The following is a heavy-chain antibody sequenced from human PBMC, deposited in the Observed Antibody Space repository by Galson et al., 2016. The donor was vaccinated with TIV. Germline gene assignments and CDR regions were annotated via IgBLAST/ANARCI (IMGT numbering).Heavy chain of an antibody. V-gene: IGHV1-69*13. D-gene: IGHD3-10*01. CDR3: ARGFSKLSYYGSWSYLYFDY. Sequence: SVKVSCKASGGTFSNYGVSWVRQAPGQGLEWMGGIIPIFGVPKYGQKFQGRLTITADESTSTAYMELSSLRSEDTAVYYCARGFSKLSYYGSWSYLYFDYWGQGTLVTVSS. CDR1: GGTFSNYG. CDR2: IIPIFGVP. J-gene: IGHJ4*02.